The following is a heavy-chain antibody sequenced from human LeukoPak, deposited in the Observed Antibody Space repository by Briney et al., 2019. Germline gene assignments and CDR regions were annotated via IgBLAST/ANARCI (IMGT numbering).Heavy chain of an antibody. CDR3: ARGSVAGNHAFDI. CDR1: GFTFSSYD. V-gene: IGHV3-13*01. D-gene: IGHD6-19*01. CDR2: IGTAGDT. J-gene: IGHJ3*02. Sequence: GGSLRLPCAASGFTFSSYDMHWVRRATGKGLEWVSGIGTAGDTYYPGSVKGRFTISRENAKNSLYLQMNSLRAGDTAVYYCARGSVAGNHAFDIWGQGTMVTVSS.